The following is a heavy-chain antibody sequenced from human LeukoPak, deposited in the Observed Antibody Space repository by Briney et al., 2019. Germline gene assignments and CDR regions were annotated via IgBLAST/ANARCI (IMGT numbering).Heavy chain of an antibody. D-gene: IGHD3-3*01. CDR3: ARPPLHSTIFGVGCYMDV. CDR1: GFTFSTFW. CDR2: IKEDGSVK. Sequence: GSLRLSCAVSGFTFSTFWMSWVRQAPGKGLERVANIKEDGSVKYYLDSVKGRFTISRDNAKNSLYLQMNSLRAEDTAVYYCARPPLHSTIFGVGCYMDVWGKGTTVTVSS. J-gene: IGHJ6*03. V-gene: IGHV3-7*01.